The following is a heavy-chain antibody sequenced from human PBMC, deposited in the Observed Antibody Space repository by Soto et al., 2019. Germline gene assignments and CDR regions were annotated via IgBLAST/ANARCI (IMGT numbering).Heavy chain of an antibody. CDR1: GFTFSSYS. CDR3: ATPGRYFYIWGSYRPPLFDY. V-gene: IGHV3-48*01. Sequence: GGSLRLSCAASGFTFSSYSMNWVRQAPGKGLEWVSYISSSSSTIYYADSVKGRFTISRDNAKNSLYLQMNSLRAEDTAVYYCATPGRYFYIWGSYRPPLFDYRGQRTLVTVSS. J-gene: IGHJ4*02. CDR2: ISSSSSTI. D-gene: IGHD3-16*02.